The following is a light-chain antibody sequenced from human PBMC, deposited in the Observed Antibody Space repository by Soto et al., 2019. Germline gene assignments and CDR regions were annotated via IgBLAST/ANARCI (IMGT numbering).Light chain of an antibody. J-gene: IGLJ1*01. CDR2: SNN. CDR3: SSYIMRSTLRV. Sequence: QSVLTQPPSASGTPGQRVTISCSGSSSNIGSNTVNWYQQLPGTAPKLLIYSNNQRPSGVPDRFSGSKSGTSASLAISGLQSEDEADYYCSSYIMRSTLRVFGTGTKLTVL. V-gene: IGLV1-44*01. CDR1: SSNIGSNT.